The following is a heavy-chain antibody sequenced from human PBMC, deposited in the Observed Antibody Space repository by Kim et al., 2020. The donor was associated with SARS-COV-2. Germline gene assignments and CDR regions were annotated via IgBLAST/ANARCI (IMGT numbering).Heavy chain of an antibody. J-gene: IGHJ6*02. V-gene: IGHV3-9*01. CDR3: AKSQDGYYSYGMDV. CDR1: GFNFRDYA. CDR2: ISWKSSSI. Sequence: GGSLRLSCVASGFNFRDYAMHWVRQAPGKGLEWVASISWKSSSIGYADSVKGRFSISRDNAKNSLYLQMNSLRREDTALYYCAKSQDGYYSYGMDVWVPG.